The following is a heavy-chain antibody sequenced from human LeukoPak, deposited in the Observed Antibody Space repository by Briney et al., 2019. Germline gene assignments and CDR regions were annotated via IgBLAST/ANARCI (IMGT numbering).Heavy chain of an antibody. CDR1: GFTFSGSA. CDR3: ATAYYYDSSGYGNWFDP. CDR2: IRSKANSYAT. D-gene: IGHD3-22*01. J-gene: IGHJ5*02. Sequence: PGGSLRLSCAASGFTFSGSAMHWLRQASGKGLEWVGRIRSKANSYATAYAASVKGRFTISRDDSKNTAYLQMNSLKTEDTAVYYCATAYYYDSSGYGNWFDPWGQGTLVTVSS. V-gene: IGHV3-73*01.